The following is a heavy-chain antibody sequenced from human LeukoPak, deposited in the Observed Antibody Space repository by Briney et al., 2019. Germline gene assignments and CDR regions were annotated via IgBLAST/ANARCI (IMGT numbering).Heavy chain of an antibody. CDR1: GYTFTKYY. CDR2: INPSAGST. Sequence: GASVTVSCKASGYTFTKYYIHWVRQAPGQGLEWMGLINPSAGSTNYAQKFQGRVTLTRDTSTSTVYMNVSNLRSEDTAVYYCARESLGSYKTVVIVARGHVAFDMWGQGTMVTVSS. D-gene: IGHD3-22*01. CDR3: ARESLGSYKTVVIVARGHVAFDM. J-gene: IGHJ3*02. V-gene: IGHV1-46*01.